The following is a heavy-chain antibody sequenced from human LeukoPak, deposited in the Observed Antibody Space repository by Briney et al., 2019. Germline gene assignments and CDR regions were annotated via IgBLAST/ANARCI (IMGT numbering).Heavy chain of an antibody. J-gene: IGHJ4*02. D-gene: IGHD6-13*01. CDR3: ARDRGQQLVEEGFDY. CDR1: GLTFSSYG. V-gene: IGHV3-30*03. Sequence: GGSLRLSCAASGLTFSSYGMHWVRQAPGKGLEWVAVISYDGSNKYYADSAKGRFTISRDNAKNSLYLQMNSLRAEDTAVYYCARDRGQQLVEEGFDYWGQGTLVTVSS. CDR2: ISYDGSNK.